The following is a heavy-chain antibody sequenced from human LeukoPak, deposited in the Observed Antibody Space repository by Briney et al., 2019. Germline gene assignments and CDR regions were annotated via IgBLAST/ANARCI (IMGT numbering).Heavy chain of an antibody. Sequence: PSETLSLTCTVSGGSISSYYWSWIRRPPGKGLEWIGYIYYSGSTNYNPSLKSRVTISVDTSKNQFSLKLSSVTAADTAVYYCASQGSDSSGTAAFDIWGQGTMVTVSS. CDR3: ASQGSDSSGTAAFDI. D-gene: IGHD3-22*01. V-gene: IGHV4-59*08. J-gene: IGHJ3*02. CDR2: IYYSGST. CDR1: GGSISSYY.